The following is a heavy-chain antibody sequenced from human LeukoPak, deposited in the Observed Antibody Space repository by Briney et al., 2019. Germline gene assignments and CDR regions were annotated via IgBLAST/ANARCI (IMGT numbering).Heavy chain of an antibody. D-gene: IGHD3-22*01. CDR1: GGSISSGGYY. Sequence: PSETLSLTCTVSGGSISSGGYYWSWIRQHPGKGLECIGYIYYSGSTYYNPSLKSRATISVDTSKNQFSLKLSSVTAADTAVYHCARRDPNYYDSRGYFDYWGQGTLVTVSP. J-gene: IGHJ4*02. CDR2: IYYSGST. CDR3: ARRDPNYYDSRGYFDY. V-gene: IGHV4-31*03.